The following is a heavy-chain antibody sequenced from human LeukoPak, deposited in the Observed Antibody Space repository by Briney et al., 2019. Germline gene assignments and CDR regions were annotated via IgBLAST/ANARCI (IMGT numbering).Heavy chain of an antibody. V-gene: IGHV3-7*01. CDR1: GFTFSRYW. D-gene: IGHD6-13*01. Sequence: PGGSLRLSCAASGFTFSRYWMSWVRQAPGKGLEWVANIKQDGSEKYYVDSVKGRFTISRDNAKNSLYLQMNSLRVEDTAVYYCASLGVAAVNAEYFHHWGQGTLVTVSS. J-gene: IGHJ1*01. CDR2: IKQDGSEK. CDR3: ASLGVAAVNAEYFHH.